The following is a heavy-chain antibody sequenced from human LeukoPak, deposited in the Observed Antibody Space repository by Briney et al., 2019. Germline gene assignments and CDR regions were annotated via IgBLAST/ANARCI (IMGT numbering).Heavy chain of an antibody. D-gene: IGHD5-12*01. J-gene: IGHJ4*02. CDR3: ARDLNPSDSGYDASDY. V-gene: IGHV3-7*01. CDR1: GFTFSSYW. CDR2: IKQAGSEK. Sequence: GGSLRLSCAASGFTFSSYWRSWVRQAPGKGLEWLANIKQAGSEKYYVDSVKGRFTISRDNAKTSLYLQMNSLRAEDTAVYYCARDLNPSDSGYDASDYWGQGTLVTVSS.